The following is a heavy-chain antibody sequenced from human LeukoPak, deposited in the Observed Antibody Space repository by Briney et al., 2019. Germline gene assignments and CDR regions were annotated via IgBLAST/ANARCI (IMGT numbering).Heavy chain of an antibody. J-gene: IGHJ4*02. CDR1: GYTFTDYY. Sequence: ASVKVSCKASGYTFTDYYMYWVRQAPGQGPEWMGWVNLNSGGTQYVQKFQGRVTMTGDTSISTVYMELSRLSSDDTAVYFCAGRPDTAMVPIFDYWGQGTLVTISS. CDR3: AGRPDTAMVPIFDY. V-gene: IGHV1-2*02. CDR2: VNLNSGGT. D-gene: IGHD5-18*01.